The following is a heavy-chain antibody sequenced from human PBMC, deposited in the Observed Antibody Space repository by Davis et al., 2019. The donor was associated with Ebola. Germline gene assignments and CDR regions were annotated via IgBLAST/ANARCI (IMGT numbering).Heavy chain of an antibody. D-gene: IGHD5-12*01. CDR3: ATEGGDSGQLDF. CDR1: GFTFRNAW. Sequence: LSLTCAASGFTFRNAWMTWVRPAPGKGLEWVARIKSKSEGGTTDYVGTVKGRFTISRDDSRNMLYLQMSSLKTGDTAVYYCATEGGDSGQLDFWGHGAKVSVSS. J-gene: IGHJ6*02. V-gene: IGHV3-15*01. CDR2: IKSKSEGGTT.